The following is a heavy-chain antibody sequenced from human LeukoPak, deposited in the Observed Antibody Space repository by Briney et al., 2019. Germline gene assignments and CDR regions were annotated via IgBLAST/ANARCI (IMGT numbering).Heavy chain of an antibody. CDR2: IGVSGDTT. D-gene: IGHD3-10*01. CDR3: AKDGYYYGSGSYYLPLDY. CDR1: GFTFSTSV. V-gene: IGHV3-23*01. J-gene: IGHJ4*02. Sequence: HPGGSLRLSCAASGFTFSTSVMSWVRQAPGKGPEWVSSIGVSGDTTEYVDSVKGRFTISRDNFKNTLYLQMNSLRAEDTAVYYCAKDGYYYGSGSYYLPLDYWGQGTLVTVSS.